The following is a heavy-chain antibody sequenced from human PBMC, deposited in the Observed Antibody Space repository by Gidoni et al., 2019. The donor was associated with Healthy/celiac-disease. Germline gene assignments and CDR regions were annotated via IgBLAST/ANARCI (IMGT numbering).Heavy chain of an antibody. Sequence: EVQLVQSGAEVKKPAESLKNSSKGSGYSFTSYWIGWVRQMPGKGLEWMVIIYPGDSDTRYSPSFQGQVTISADKSISTAYLQWSSLKASDTAMYYCASASSGSYSSSAFDIWGQGTMVTVSS. CDR1: GYSFTSYW. V-gene: IGHV5-51*01. D-gene: IGHD1-26*01. CDR3: ASASSGSYSSSAFDI. J-gene: IGHJ3*02. CDR2: IYPGDSDT.